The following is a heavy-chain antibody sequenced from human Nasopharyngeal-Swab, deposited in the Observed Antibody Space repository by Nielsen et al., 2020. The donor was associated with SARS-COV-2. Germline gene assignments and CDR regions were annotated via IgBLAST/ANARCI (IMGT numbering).Heavy chain of an antibody. Sequence: GGSLRLSCAASGFTFSSYSMNWVRQAPGKGLEWVSSISSSSSYIYYADSVKGRFTISRDNAKNSLYLQMNSLRAEDTAVYYCAGRPRYSSSWYSPYYYGMDVWGQGTTVTVSS. D-gene: IGHD6-13*01. CDR2: ISSSSSYI. J-gene: IGHJ6*02. CDR3: AGRPRYSSSWYSPYYYGMDV. V-gene: IGHV3-21*01. CDR1: GFTFSSYS.